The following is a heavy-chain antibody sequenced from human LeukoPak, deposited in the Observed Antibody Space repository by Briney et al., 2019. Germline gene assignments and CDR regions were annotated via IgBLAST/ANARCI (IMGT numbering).Heavy chain of an antibody. Sequence: PGGSLRLSCTASGFTFSSYEMNWVRQAPGKGLEWVSYISSSGTTIYYADSVKGRFTISRDNAKNTLYLQMNSLRAEDTAVYYCASDTVDTAVGIDYWGQGTLVTVSS. J-gene: IGHJ4*02. CDR3: ASDTVDTAVGIDY. CDR2: ISSSGTTI. D-gene: IGHD5-18*01. CDR1: GFTFSSYE. V-gene: IGHV3-48*03.